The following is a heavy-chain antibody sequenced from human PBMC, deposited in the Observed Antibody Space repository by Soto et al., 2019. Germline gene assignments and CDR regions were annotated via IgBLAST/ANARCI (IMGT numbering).Heavy chain of an antibody. CDR1: GGSISSGGYY. J-gene: IGHJ6*02. V-gene: IGHV4-31*03. CDR2: IYYSGST. D-gene: IGHD2-2*01. Sequence: SETLSLTCTVSGGSISSGGYYWSWIRQHPGKGLEWFGYIYYSGSTYYNPSLKSRVTMSVDTSKNQFSLKLSSVTAADTAVYYCARVTRYYGMDVWGQGTTVTVSS. CDR3: ARVTRYYGMDV.